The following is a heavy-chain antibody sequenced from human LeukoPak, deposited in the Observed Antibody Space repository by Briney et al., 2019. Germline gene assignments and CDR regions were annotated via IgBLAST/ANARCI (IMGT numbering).Heavy chain of an antibody. CDR3: ARQDGPMGAFDI. J-gene: IGHJ3*02. CDR1: GGSISGYY. CDR2: IYYSGST. V-gene: IGHV4-59*01. D-gene: IGHD3-10*01. Sequence: KPSETLSLTCTVSGGSISGYYWSWIRQPPGKGLEWIGYIYYSGSTNYNPSLKSRVTISVDTSKNQFSLKLSSVTAADTAVYYCARQDGPMGAFDIWGQGTMVTVSS.